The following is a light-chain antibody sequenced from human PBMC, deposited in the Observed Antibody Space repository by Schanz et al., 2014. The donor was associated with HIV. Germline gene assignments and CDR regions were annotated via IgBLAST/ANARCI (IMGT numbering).Light chain of an antibody. CDR1: NSDVGGYNF. Sequence: QSALTQPASLSGSPGQSITISCTEINSDVGGYNFVSWYQQHPGKAPKLMIYDVSKRPSGVPDRFSGSKSGNTASLTISGLLAEDEADYYCSSFRDTNTVVFGGGTKLTVL. J-gene: IGLJ3*02. CDR2: DVS. V-gene: IGLV2-14*01. CDR3: SSFRDTNTVV.